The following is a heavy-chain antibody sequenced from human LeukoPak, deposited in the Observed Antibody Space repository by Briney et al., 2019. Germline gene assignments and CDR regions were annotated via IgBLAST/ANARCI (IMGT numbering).Heavy chain of an antibody. D-gene: IGHD6-19*01. Sequence: SETLSLTCAVYGGSFSGYYWSWIRQPPGKGLEWIGEINHSGSTNYNPSLKSRVTISVDTSKNQFSLKLSSVTAADTAVYYCARGHSGWFAEYFQHWGQCTLVTVSS. J-gene: IGHJ1*01. CDR3: ARGHSGWFAEYFQH. CDR1: GGSFSGYY. CDR2: INHSGST. V-gene: IGHV4-34*01.